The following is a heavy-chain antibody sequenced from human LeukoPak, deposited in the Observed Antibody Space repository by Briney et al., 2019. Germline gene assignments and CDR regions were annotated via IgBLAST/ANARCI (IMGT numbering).Heavy chain of an antibody. CDR2: IIPIFGTA. J-gene: IGHJ4*02. D-gene: IGHD1-1*01. Sequence: SVKVSCKASGGTFSSYAISWVRQAPGQGLEWMGGIIPIFGTANYAQKFQGRVTITADESTSTAYMELSSLRSEDTAVYYCARDLADSERHVYFDYWGQGTQVTVSS. CDR3: ARDLADSERHVYFDY. CDR1: GGTFSSYA. V-gene: IGHV1-69*13.